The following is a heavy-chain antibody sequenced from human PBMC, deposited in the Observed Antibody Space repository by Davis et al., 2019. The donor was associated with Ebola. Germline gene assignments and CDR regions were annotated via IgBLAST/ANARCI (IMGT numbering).Heavy chain of an antibody. CDR1: GGSISSYY. V-gene: IGHV4-59*08. J-gene: IGHJ4*02. CDR3: ARGHGRSDY. CDR2: VDYTGAT. Sequence: SETLSLTCTVSGGSISSYYWSWIRQPPGKGLEWIGYVDYTGATNYNPSLKSRVTLLVDTSNNQFSLILTSVTAADTAVYYCARGHGRSDYWGQGTLVTVSS. D-gene: IGHD4-17*01.